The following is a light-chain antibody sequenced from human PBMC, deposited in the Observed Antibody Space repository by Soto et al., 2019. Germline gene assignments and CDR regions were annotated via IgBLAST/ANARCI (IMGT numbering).Light chain of an antibody. CDR3: QQYKNWPPVT. V-gene: IGKV3-15*01. J-gene: IGKJ4*01. Sequence: ETVMTQSPATLSLFPGERATLSCRASQSVSNNLAWYQQQSGQSPRLLIYGASTRATGIPARLSGSGSETDFTLTISSLQSEDFAVYYCQQYKNWPPVTFGGGTKVEI. CDR2: GAS. CDR1: QSVSNN.